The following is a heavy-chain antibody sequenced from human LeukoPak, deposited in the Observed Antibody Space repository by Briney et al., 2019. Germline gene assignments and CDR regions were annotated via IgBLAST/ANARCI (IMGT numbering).Heavy chain of an antibody. CDR3: ARGYFDTRRSSNPFDY. J-gene: IGHJ4*02. CDR2: IHSSGTT. V-gene: IGHV4-4*09. D-gene: IGHD3-22*01. CDR1: GDSISGYY. Sequence: SETLSLTCTVSGDSISGYYWSWIRQTPGRGLEWIACIHSSGTTNYNPSLKSRVTMSVDTSKNQFSLRLTSVTAADTAVYFCARGYFDTRRSSNPFDYWGQGALVTVSS.